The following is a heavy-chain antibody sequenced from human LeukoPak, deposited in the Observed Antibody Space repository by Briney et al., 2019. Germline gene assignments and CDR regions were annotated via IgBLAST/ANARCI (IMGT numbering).Heavy chain of an antibody. Sequence: SETLSLTCTVSGGSISSYYWSWIRQPPGKGLEWIGYIYYSGSNNYNPSLKSRVTISVDTSKNQFSLKLSSVTAADTAVYYCARAVAVAGGFDYWGQGTLVTVSS. CDR2: IYYSGSN. CDR1: GGSISSYY. CDR3: ARAVAVAGGFDY. J-gene: IGHJ4*02. V-gene: IGHV4-59*01. D-gene: IGHD6-19*01.